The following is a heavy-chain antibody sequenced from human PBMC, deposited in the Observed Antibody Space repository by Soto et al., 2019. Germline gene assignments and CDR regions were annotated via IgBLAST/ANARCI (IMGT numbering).Heavy chain of an antibody. V-gene: IGHV4-61*01. J-gene: IGHJ6*02. CDR2: MYYTGVT. Sequence: SETLSLTCSVSGGSVRSGNHFWNWIRQPPGRGLEWLGYMYYTGVTNYNPSLKSRVSMSVDTSKNQFSLKLTSLTAADTAVYSCARAGHPLRYYGLDVWGPGTTVTVSS. CDR1: GGSVRSGNHF. CDR3: ARAGHPLRYYGLDV.